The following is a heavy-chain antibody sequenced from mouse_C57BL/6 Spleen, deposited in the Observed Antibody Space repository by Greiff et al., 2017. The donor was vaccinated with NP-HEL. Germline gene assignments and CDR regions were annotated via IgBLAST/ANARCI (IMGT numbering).Heavy chain of an antibody. V-gene: IGHV1-80*01. D-gene: IGHD1-1*01. J-gene: IGHJ4*01. Sequence: VQLQQSGAELVKPGASVKISCKASGYAFSSYWMNWVKQRPGKGLEWIGQIYPGDGDTNYNGKFKGKATLTADKSSSTAYMQLSSLTSEDSAVYFCARSYYGSSYSAMDYWGQGTSVTVSS. CDR3: ARSYYGSSYSAMDY. CDR1: GYAFSSYW. CDR2: IYPGDGDT.